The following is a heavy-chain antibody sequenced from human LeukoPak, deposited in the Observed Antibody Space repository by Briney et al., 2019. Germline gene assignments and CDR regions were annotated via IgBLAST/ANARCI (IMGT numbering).Heavy chain of an antibody. CDR1: VFTFSSYE. V-gene: IGHV3-48*03. CDR2: IGYSGSTI. CDR3: ARGSGGDY. J-gene: IGHJ4*02. Sequence: PGGSLRLSCAASVFTFSSYEMNWVRQAPGKGLEWVSYIGYSGSTIYYADSVKGRFTISRDNAKNSLYLQMNSLSADDTALYYCARGSGGDYWGQGTLVTVSS.